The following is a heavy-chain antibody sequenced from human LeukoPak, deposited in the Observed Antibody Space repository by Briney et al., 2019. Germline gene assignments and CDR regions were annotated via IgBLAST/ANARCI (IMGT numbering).Heavy chain of an antibody. CDR3: ARASTSGWYLGDY. V-gene: IGHV3-33*01. D-gene: IGHD6-19*01. CDR1: GFTFSYYG. J-gene: IGHJ4*02. Sequence: PGRSLRLSCAASGFTFSYYGMHWVRQAPGKGLEWVSVIWYDGSNEYYADSVKGRFTISRDNSKNTLYLLMDSLRAEDTAVYYCARASTSGWYLGDYRGQGTLVTVSS. CDR2: IWYDGSNE.